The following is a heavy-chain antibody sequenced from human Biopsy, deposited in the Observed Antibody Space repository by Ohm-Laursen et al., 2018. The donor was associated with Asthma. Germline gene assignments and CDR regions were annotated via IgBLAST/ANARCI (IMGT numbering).Heavy chain of an antibody. CDR1: GASITSSAYY. CDR3: ARVAYYGGNGFDY. Sequence: GTLSLTCPVSGASITSSAYYWGWIRQPPGKGLEWIGSMYYGETTYYSPSLKSRVTISVDTSKNQFSLKVRSLTAADTAVYYCARVAYYGGNGFDYWGQGTLVTVSS. J-gene: IGHJ4*02. D-gene: IGHD4-23*01. CDR2: MYYGETT. V-gene: IGHV4-39*01.